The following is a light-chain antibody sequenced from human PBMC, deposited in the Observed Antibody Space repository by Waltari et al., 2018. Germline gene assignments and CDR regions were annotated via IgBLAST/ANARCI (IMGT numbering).Light chain of an antibody. CDR1: QTIRGS. CDR2: GAS. Sequence: EIVLTQSPGTLSLSPGDGATLSCRASQTIRGSLACYQQKPGQAPRLLSYGASSRAAGIPDRFSGSGSGTDFSLTISRLEPEDFAVYYCQHYVRLPVTFGRGTKVEIK. CDR3: QHYVRLPVT. V-gene: IGKV3-20*01. J-gene: IGKJ1*01.